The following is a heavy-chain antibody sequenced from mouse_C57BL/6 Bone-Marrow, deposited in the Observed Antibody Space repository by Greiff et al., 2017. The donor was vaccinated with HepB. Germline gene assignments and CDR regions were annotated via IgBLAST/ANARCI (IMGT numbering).Heavy chain of an antibody. J-gene: IGHJ3*01. V-gene: IGHV1-55*01. CDR3: ARDHYGSSYKAY. CDR2: IYPGSGST. D-gene: IGHD1-1*01. Sequence: QVQLQQPGAELVKPGASVKMSCKASGYTFTSYWITWVKQRPGQGLEWIGDIYPGSGSTNYNEKFKSKATLTVDTSSSTAYMQLSSLTSEDSAVYYCARDHYGSSYKAYWGQGTLVTVSA. CDR1: GYTFTSYW.